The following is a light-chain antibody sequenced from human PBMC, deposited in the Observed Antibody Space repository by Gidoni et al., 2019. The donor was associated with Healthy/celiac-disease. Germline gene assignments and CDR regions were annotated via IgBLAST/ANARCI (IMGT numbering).Light chain of an antibody. CDR3: QQYYYLPLT. Sequence: DIQMTQSPSSLSASVGDRVTITCQASQDISNYLNWYQQKPGKAPKLLIYDASNLETGVPSRFSGSGSGTDFTCTISILQPEDIATYYCQQYYYLPLTFGGGTKVEIK. CDR2: DAS. J-gene: IGKJ4*01. V-gene: IGKV1-33*01. CDR1: QDISNY.